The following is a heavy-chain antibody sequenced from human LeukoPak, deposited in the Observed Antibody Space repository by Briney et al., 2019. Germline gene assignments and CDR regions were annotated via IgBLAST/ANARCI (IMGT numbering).Heavy chain of an antibody. D-gene: IGHD2-8*01. J-gene: IGHJ4*02. V-gene: IGHV4-34*01. CDR2: INHSGST. CDR1: GGSFSGYY. Sequence: SETLSLTCAVYGGSFSGYYWSWIRQPPGKGLEWIGEINHSGSTNYNPSLKSRVTILVDTSKNQFSLKLSSVTAADTAVYYCARSRSHGYFDYWGQGTLVTVSS. CDR3: ARSRSHGYFDY.